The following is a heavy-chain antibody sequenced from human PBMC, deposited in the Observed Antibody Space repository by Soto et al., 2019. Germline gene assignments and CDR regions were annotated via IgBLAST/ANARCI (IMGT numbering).Heavy chain of an antibody. J-gene: IGHJ5*02. V-gene: IGHV5-51*01. Sequence: GASLKVCCKGSGYRFTTYWIGWVRQMPGKGLEWMGIIYPGDSDTRYSPSFQGQVTISADKSISTAYLQWSSLKASDTAMYYCARLVQNSNQGSWFDPWGQGTLVTVSS. CDR2: IYPGDSDT. D-gene: IGHD4-4*01. CDR3: ARLVQNSNQGSWFDP. CDR1: GYRFTTYW.